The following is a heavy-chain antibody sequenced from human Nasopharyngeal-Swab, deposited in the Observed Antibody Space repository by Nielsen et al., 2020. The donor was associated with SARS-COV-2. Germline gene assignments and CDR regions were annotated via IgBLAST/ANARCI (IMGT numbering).Heavy chain of an antibody. V-gene: IGHV3-73*01. CDR1: GFAFSGSA. CDR2: IGDKAHNYAT. CDR3: TTDFYFDY. Sequence: GESLKISCAASGFAFSGSAIHWVRQASGKGLEWVGRIGDKAHNYATTYGASVKGRFTISRDDSKNTAFLQMDSLKTEDTALYYCTTDFYFDYWGQGTLVTVSS. J-gene: IGHJ4*02.